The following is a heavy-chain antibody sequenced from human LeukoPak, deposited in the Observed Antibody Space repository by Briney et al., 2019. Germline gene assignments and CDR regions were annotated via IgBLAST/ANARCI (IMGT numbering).Heavy chain of an antibody. J-gene: IGHJ6*02. CDR2: IIPIFGTA. V-gene: IGHV1-69*13. D-gene: IGHD6-13*01. CDR3: ARVSLSGRYSSSWGEPYYYYYGMDV. CDR1: GGTFSSYA. Sequence: GASVKVSCKASGGTFSSYAISWVRQAPGQGLEWMGGIIPIFGTANYAQKFQGRVTITADEPTSTAYMELSSLRSEDTAVYYCARVSLSGRYSSSWGEPYYYYYGMDVWGQGTTVTVSS.